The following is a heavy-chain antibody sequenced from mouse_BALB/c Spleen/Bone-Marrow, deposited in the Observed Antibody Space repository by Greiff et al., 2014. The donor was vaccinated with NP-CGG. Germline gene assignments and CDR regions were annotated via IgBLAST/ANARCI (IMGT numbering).Heavy chain of an antibody. Sequence: EVQVVESGPELVKPGASVKMSCKASRYTFTSYVLHWVGQKPGQGLEWIGFMNPFNDGTKYNEKFKGKATLTSDKSSSTAYMELSSLTSEDSAVYYCAREVVATDYFDYWGQGTTLTVSS. CDR3: AREVVATDYFDY. CDR2: MNPFNDGT. V-gene: IGHV1-14*01. CDR1: RYTFTSYV. D-gene: IGHD1-1*01. J-gene: IGHJ2*01.